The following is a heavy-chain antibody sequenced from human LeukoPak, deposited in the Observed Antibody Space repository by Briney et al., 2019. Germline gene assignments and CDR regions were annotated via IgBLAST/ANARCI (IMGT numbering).Heavy chain of an antibody. CDR3: ATGNGVNYGTYYFDY. CDR2: TYYRSKWYN. V-gene: IGHV6-1*01. Sequence: SQTLSLTCAISGDSVSSNSAAWNWIRQSPSRGLEWLGRTYYRSKWYNEYAVSVKSRITINPDTSKNQFSLQLNSVTPEDTAVYYCATGNGVNYGTYYFDYWGLGTLVTVSS. J-gene: IGHJ4*02. CDR1: GDSVSSNSAA. D-gene: IGHD1-14*01.